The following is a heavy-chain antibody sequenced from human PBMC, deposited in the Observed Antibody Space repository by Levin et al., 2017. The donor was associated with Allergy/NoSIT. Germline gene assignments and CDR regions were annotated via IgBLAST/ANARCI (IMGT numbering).Heavy chain of an antibody. V-gene: IGHV1-69*04. CDR1: GGTFSSYD. D-gene: IGHD5-24*01. CDR3: ARASGDGYNADAFDI. Sequence: ASVKVSCKASGGTFSSYDISWVRQAPGQGLEWMGRIIPILDIANYAQKFQGRVTITADKSTSTAYMELSSLRSEDTAVYYCARASGDGYNADAFDIWGQGTMVTVSS. J-gene: IGHJ3*02. CDR2: IIPILDIA.